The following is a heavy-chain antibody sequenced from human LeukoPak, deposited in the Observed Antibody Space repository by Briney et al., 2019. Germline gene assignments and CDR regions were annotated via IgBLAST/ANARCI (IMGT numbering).Heavy chain of an antibody. V-gene: IGHV3-21*01. D-gene: IGHD3-22*01. CDR3: ARVGALYYYDSSGPPDAFDI. Sequence: GGSLRLSCAASGFTFSSYSMNWVRQAPGKGLEWVSSISSSSSYIYYADSVKGRFTISRDNAKNSLYLQMNSLRAEDTAVYYRARVGALYYYDSSGPPDAFDIWGQGTMVTVSS. J-gene: IGHJ3*02. CDR1: GFTFSSYS. CDR2: ISSSSSYI.